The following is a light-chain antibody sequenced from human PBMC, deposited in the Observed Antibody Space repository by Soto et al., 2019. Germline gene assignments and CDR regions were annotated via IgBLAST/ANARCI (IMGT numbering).Light chain of an antibody. J-gene: IGLJ3*02. Sequence: SYELTQPPSVSVAPGKAARITCGGNNIGSKSVHWYQQKPGQAPVLVIYYDSDRPSGIPERFSGSKSGNTATLTISRVEAGDEADYYCQVWDSSSDHWVFGGGTKVTVL. CDR1: NIGSKS. V-gene: IGLV3-21*04. CDR3: QVWDSSSDHWV. CDR2: YDS.